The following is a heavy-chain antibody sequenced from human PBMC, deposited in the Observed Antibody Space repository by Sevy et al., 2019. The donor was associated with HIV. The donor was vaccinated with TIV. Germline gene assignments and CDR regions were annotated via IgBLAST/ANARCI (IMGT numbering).Heavy chain of an antibody. D-gene: IGHD7-27*01. V-gene: IGHV1-8*01. J-gene: IGHJ6*02. CDR2: MNPNSGNT. Sequence: ASVKVSCKASGYTFTSYDINWVRQATGQGLEWMGWMNPNSGNTGYAQKFQDRVTMTRNTSISTAYMELSSLRSEDTAVYYCASSHGDPYYYYGMDVWGQGTTVTVSS. CDR3: ASSHGDPYYYYGMDV. CDR1: GYTFTSYD.